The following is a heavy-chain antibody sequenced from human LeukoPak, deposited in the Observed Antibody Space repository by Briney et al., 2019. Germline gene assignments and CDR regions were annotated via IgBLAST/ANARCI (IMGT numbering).Heavy chain of an antibody. Sequence: GGSLRLSCAASGFTFSDYYMSWIRQAPGRGLEWVSYISSSGSTIYYADSVKGRFTISRDNAKNSLYLQMNSLRAEDTAVYYCARDRALWEQWLGDDYWGQGTLVTVSS. CDR2: ISSSGSTI. D-gene: IGHD6-19*01. V-gene: IGHV3-11*01. CDR1: GFTFSDYY. CDR3: ARDRALWEQWLGDDY. J-gene: IGHJ4*02.